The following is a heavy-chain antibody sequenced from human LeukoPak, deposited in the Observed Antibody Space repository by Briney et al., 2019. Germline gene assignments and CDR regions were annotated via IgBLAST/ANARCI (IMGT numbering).Heavy chain of an antibody. CDR2: ISYDGSNK. Sequence: GGSLRLSCAGSGFTFSNYAMHWVRQAPGKGLEWVAVISYDGSNKYYADSVKGRFTISRDNSKNTLYLQMNSLRAEDTAVYYCASAGCSGGTCYSGGTPGYMDVWGKGTTVTVSS. V-gene: IGHV3-30*04. CDR1: GFTFSNYA. D-gene: IGHD2-15*01. J-gene: IGHJ6*03. CDR3: ASAGCSGGTCYSGGTPGYMDV.